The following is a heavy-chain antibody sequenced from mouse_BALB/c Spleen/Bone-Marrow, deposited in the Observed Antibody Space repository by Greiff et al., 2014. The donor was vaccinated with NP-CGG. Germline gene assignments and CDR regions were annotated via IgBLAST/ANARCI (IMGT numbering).Heavy chain of an antibody. CDR1: GYTFSSYW. Sequence: VKLVESGAELMKPGASVKISCKTSGYTFSSYWIEWVKQRPGHGLEWIGEILPGSGSTNSNEKFKGKATFTADTSSNTAYMQLSSLTSEDSAVYYCARELGLRLAYWGQGTLVTVSA. CDR3: ARELGLRLAY. V-gene: IGHV1-9*01. CDR2: ILPGSGST. D-gene: IGHD3-1*01. J-gene: IGHJ3*01.